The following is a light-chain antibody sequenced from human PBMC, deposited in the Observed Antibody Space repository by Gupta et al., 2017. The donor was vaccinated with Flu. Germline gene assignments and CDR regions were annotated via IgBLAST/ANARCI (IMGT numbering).Light chain of an antibody. CDR1: SSDVGLYEY. J-gene: IGLJ2*01. V-gene: IGLV2-11*01. CDR2: DVS. Sequence: QSVLTQPRSVSGSPGQSVTISCTGSSSDVGLYEYVSWYQHHPGKAPSLIIYDVSRRPSGVPDRFSASKSGNTAPLTISGLQAEDEADYHCCSYAGRYTWVFGGGTKVTVL. CDR3: CSYAGRYTWV.